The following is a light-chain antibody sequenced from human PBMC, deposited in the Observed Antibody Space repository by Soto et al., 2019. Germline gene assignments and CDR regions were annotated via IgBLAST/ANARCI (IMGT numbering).Light chain of an antibody. CDR2: GAS. CDR1: QSVSSSY. V-gene: IGKV3-20*01. J-gene: IGKJ1*01. Sequence: EIVLTQSPRTLSLSPGEKATLSCRASQSVSSSYLAWYQQKPGQAPRLLIYGASSRATGIPDRFSGSGSGTDFTLTTSRLEPEDFAVYYCQQYGSSPTWTFGQGTMVDI. CDR3: QQYGSSPTWT.